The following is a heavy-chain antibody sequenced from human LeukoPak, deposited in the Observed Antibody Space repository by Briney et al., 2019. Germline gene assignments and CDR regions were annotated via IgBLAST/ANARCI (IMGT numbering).Heavy chain of an antibody. CDR3: TTSSIVVVTAIQNY. Sequence: PGGSLRLSCAASGFTFSNAWMSWVRQAPVKGLEWVGRIKSKTDGGTTDYAAPVKGRFTISRDDSKNTLYLQMNSLKTEDTAVYYCTTSSIVVVTAIQNYWGQGTLVTVSS. D-gene: IGHD2-21*02. J-gene: IGHJ4*02. CDR2: IKSKTDGGTT. V-gene: IGHV3-15*01. CDR1: GFTFSNAW.